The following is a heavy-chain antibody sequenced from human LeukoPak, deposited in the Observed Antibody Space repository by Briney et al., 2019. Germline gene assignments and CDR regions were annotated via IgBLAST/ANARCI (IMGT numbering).Heavy chain of an antibody. V-gene: IGHV1-18*01. D-gene: IGHD3-22*01. CDR1: GYTFTSYA. CDR3: ARGYYDSSDFEYLQH. J-gene: IGHJ1*01. CDR2: ISADNGNT. Sequence: GDSVKVSCKASGYTFTSYAISWVRQAPGQGLEWMGWISADNGNTDYAQRFQGRVTMTTDTSTSTAYMELRSLRSDDTAVYYCARGYYDSSDFEYLQHWGQGTLVTVSS.